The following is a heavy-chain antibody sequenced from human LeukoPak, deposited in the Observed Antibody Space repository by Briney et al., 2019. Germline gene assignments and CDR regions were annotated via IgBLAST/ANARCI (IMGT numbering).Heavy chain of an antibody. CDR2: MNPNSGNT. V-gene: IGHV1-8*01. D-gene: IGHD3-16*01. CDR3: ARADEMWGEFDY. Sequence: ASVKVSCKASGYTFTSYDINWVRQATGQGLEWMGWMNPNSGNTGYAQKFQGRVTMTRDMSTSTVYMELSSLRSEDTAVYYCARADEMWGEFDYWGQGTLVTVSS. J-gene: IGHJ4*02. CDR1: GYTFTSYD.